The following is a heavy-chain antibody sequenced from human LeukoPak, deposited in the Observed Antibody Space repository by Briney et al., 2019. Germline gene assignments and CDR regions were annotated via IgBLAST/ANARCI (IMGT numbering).Heavy chain of an antibody. CDR2: INPNSGGT. Sequence: ASVKVSCKASGYTFTGYYMHWVRQAPGQGLEWMGWINPNSGGTNCAQKFQGRVTMTRDTSISTAYMELSRLRSDDTAVYYCARGSTYYYDSSGYSPRNWFDPWGQGTLVTVSS. CDR3: ARGSTYYYDSSGYSPRNWFDP. J-gene: IGHJ5*02. D-gene: IGHD3-22*01. V-gene: IGHV1-2*02. CDR1: GYTFTGYY.